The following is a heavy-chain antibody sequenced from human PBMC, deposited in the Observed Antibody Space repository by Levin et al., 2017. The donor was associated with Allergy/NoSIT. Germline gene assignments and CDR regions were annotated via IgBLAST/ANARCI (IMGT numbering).Heavy chain of an antibody. J-gene: IGHJ6*02. CDR3: AKAGDCSSTSCYAPKDYDYYGMDV. Sequence: ETLSLTCAASGFTFSSYAMSWVRQAPGKGLEWVSAISGSGGSTYYADSVKGRFTISRDNSKNTLYLQMNSLRAEDTAVYYCAKAGDCSSTSCYAPKDYDYYGMDVWGQGTTVTVSS. CDR1: GFTFSSYA. V-gene: IGHV3-23*01. D-gene: IGHD2-2*01. CDR2: ISGSGGST.